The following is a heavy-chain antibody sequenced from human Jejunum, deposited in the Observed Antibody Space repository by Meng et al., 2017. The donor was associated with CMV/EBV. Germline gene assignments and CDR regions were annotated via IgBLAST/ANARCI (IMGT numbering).Heavy chain of an antibody. Sequence: QIPLKESGPTRVKPTQTLTLTCTFSGFSLSTSGVGVGWIRQPPGKAPEWLALIYWDDDKRYSPSLKNRLTITKDTSKNQVVLTLTNIDPVDTATYYCAHRHRLRDFDYWGQGTLVTVSS. V-gene: IGHV2-5*02. CDR1: GFSLSTSGVG. CDR2: IYWDDDK. CDR3: AHRHRLRDFDY. D-gene: IGHD4-17*01. J-gene: IGHJ4*02.